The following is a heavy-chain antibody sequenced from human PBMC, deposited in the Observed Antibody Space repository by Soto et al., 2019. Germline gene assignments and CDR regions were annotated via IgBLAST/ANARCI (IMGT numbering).Heavy chain of an antibody. J-gene: IGHJ6*04. CDR3: ARAYNTIALDV. Sequence: EVQLVESGGGLVQPGGSLRLSCAASGFTVSSNYMSWVRQAPGKGLEWVSVIYSGGSTYYADSVKGRFTISRDSSKTTLYLQMHSLRAEDTAMYYCARAYNTIALDVWGKGTTVTVSS. D-gene: IGHD1-1*01. CDR1: GFTVSSNY. CDR2: IYSGGST. V-gene: IGHV3-66*01.